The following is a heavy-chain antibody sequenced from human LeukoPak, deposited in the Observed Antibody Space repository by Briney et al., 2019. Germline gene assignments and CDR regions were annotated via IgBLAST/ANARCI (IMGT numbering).Heavy chain of an antibody. Sequence: GGSLSLSCAASGFTVSSNYMSWVRQALGKGLEWVSAISGSGGSTYYADSVKGRFTISRDNSKNSLYLQMNSLRAEDTAVYYCAKARDSSGWYWAFDIWGQGTMVTVSS. J-gene: IGHJ3*02. CDR3: AKARDSSGWYWAFDI. V-gene: IGHV3-23*01. D-gene: IGHD6-19*01. CDR2: ISGSGGST. CDR1: GFTVSSNY.